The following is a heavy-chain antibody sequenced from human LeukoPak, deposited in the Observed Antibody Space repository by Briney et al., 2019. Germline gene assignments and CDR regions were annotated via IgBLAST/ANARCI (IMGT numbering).Heavy chain of an antibody. Sequence: SETLSLTCTVSGGSISSYYWSWIRQPPGKGLEWIGYIYYSGSTNYNPSLKSRVTISVDTSRNQFSLKLSSVTAADTAVYYCARAGEYDFWSGYYDVWGQGTLVTVSP. V-gene: IGHV4-59*01. CDR3: ARAGEYDFWSGYYDV. D-gene: IGHD3-3*01. CDR2: IYYSGST. CDR1: GGSISSYY. J-gene: IGHJ4*02.